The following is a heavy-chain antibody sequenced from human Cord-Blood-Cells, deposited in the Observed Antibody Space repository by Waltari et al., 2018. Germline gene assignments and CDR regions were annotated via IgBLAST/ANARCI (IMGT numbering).Heavy chain of an antibody. Sequence: VRLVESGGGVVEPGRFLRLSCAVSGFTFSRYGMHGLRQAPGKGLEWVAVISYDGSNKYYADSVKGRFTISRDNSKNTLYLQMNSLRAEDTAVYYCAKDFRRQWLVLMYFQHWGQGTLVTVSS. V-gene: IGHV3-30*18. CDR3: AKDFRRQWLVLMYFQH. CDR2: ISYDGSNK. D-gene: IGHD6-19*01. CDR1: GFTFSRYG. J-gene: IGHJ1*01.